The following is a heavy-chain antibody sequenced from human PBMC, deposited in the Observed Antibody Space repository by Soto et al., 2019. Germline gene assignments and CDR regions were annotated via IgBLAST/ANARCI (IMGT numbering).Heavy chain of an antibody. D-gene: IGHD3-22*01. CDR1: GYTFTSYY. CDR3: ARDDSSGYYLSYYFDY. CDR2: INAYGGST. Sequence: ASVKVSCKASGYTFTSYYMHWVRQAPGQGLEWMGVINAYGGSTNYAQKLQGRVTMTTDTSTSTAYMELRSLRSDDTAVYYCARDDSSGYYLSYYFDYWGQGTLVTSPQ. V-gene: IGHV1-46*01. J-gene: IGHJ4*02.